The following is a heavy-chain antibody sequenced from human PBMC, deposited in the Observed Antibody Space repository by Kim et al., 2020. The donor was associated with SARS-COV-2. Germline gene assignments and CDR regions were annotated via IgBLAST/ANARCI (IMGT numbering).Heavy chain of an antibody. D-gene: IGHD3-10*01. CDR3: ASYYGSGSYLTDY. V-gene: IGHV1-69*01. Sequence: YAQKFQGRVPIPADESTSTAYLELSSLRSEDTAVYYCASYYGSGSYLTDYWGQGTLVTVSS. J-gene: IGHJ4*02.